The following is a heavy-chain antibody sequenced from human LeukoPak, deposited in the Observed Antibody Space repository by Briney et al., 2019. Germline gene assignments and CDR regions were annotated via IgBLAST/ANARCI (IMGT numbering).Heavy chain of an antibody. D-gene: IGHD2-15*01. CDR3: ARPRYCSGGDCYNYFDY. J-gene: IGHJ4*02. CDR1: GGTFSSYI. Sequence: AASVKVSCKASGGTFSSYIIRWVRQAPGQGLEWMGGIIPIFATAKYAQKFQGRVTITADESTSTAYMELSSLRSEDTAVYYCARPRYCSGGDCYNYFDYGSQGTLVTVSS. V-gene: IGHV1-69*13. CDR2: IIPIFATA.